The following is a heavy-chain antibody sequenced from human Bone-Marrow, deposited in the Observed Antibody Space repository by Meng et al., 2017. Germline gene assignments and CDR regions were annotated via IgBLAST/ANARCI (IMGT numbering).Heavy chain of an antibody. CDR2: INPDNDNT. CDR1: GYTFTSYA. Sequence: QVQLVQSGAEVKKPGASVKVSCKASGYTFTSYAMHWVRQAPGQGLEWMGWINPDNDNTRYSQRFQGRLTISRDTSASTAYMEPNTLTSEDTAVYYCARYGSGSYLDWGQGALVTVSS. V-gene: IGHV1-3*01. J-gene: IGHJ4*02. CDR3: ARYGSGSYLD. D-gene: IGHD3-10*01.